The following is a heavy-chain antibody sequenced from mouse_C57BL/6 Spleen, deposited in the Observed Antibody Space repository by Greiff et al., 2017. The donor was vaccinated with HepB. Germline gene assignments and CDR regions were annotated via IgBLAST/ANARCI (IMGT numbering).Heavy chain of an antibody. D-gene: IGHD3-2*02. CDR1: GYTFTDYE. CDR2: IDPETGGT. V-gene: IGHV1-15*01. Sequence: VQLQQSGAELVRPGASVTLSCKASGYTFTDYEMHWVKQTPVHGLEWIGAIDPETGGTAYNQKFKGKAILTADKSSSPAYMELRSLTSEDSAVYYCTRQLRLPYYFDYWGQGTTLTVSS. CDR3: TRQLRLPYYFDY. J-gene: IGHJ2*01.